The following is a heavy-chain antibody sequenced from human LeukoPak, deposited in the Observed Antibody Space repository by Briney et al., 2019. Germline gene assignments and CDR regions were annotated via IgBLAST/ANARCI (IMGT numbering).Heavy chain of an antibody. CDR3: ARHGSGWYMNDY. Sequence: GGPLRLSCVASGFTFSDYNMNWVRQAPGKGLEWVSSITTSSSYMYYADSVKGRFTISRDNAKNSLYLHMNSLRAEDTAVYYCARHGSGWYMNDYWGQGTLVTVSS. D-gene: IGHD6-19*01. CDR2: ITTSSSYM. CDR1: GFTFSDYN. V-gene: IGHV3-21*01. J-gene: IGHJ4*02.